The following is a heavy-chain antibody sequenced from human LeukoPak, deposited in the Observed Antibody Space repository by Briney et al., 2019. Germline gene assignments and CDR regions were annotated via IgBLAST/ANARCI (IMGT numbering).Heavy chain of an antibody. V-gene: IGHV4-31*02. Sequence: SQTLSLTCIVSGGSISSGSYYWTWIRQHPGKGLEWIGYIYYSGSTYYNPSLKSRVTISVDTSKNQFSLKLSSVTAADTAVYYCAREAKALPYYFDYWGQGTLVTVSS. CDR1: GGSISSGSYY. J-gene: IGHJ4*02. CDR2: IYYSGST. CDR3: AREAKALPYYFDY.